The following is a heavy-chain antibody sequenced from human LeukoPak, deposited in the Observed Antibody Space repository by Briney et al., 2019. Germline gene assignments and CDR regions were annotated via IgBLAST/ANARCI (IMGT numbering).Heavy chain of an antibody. CDR1: GFTLSRHP. V-gene: IGHV3-30*04. Sequence: PGGSLRLSCAASGFTLSRHPMNWVRQAPGKGLEWLAVTSSDGNNKYYADSVKGRFTISRDNSKNTLYLQMNSLRAEDTAIYYCARALYSGGWYGGDYWGQGTLVTVSS. J-gene: IGHJ4*02. D-gene: IGHD6-19*01. CDR2: TSSDGNNK. CDR3: ARALYSGGWYGGDY.